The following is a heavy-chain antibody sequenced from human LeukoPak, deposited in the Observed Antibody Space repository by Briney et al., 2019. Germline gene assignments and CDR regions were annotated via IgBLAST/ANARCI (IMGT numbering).Heavy chain of an antibody. CDR2: IRYDGSNK. D-gene: IGHD2-8*01. J-gene: IGHJ3*02. Sequence: GGSLRLSCAASGFTFSSYGMHWVRQAPGKGLEWVAFIRYDGSNKYYADSVKGRFTISRDNTKNTLYLQMNSLRAEDTAVYYCAKDRRVIVLMVSNDAFDIWGQGTMVTVSS. CDR3: AKDRRVIVLMVSNDAFDI. CDR1: GFTFSSYG. V-gene: IGHV3-30*02.